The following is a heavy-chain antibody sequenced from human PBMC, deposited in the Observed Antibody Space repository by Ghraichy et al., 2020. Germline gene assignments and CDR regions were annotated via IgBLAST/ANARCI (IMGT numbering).Heavy chain of an antibody. CDR3: ARARRGYSYGYPFDY. J-gene: IGHJ4*02. CDR1: GGSFSGYY. CDR2: INHSGST. V-gene: IGHV4-34*01. D-gene: IGHD5-18*01. Sequence: SQTLSLTCAVYGGSFSGYYWSWIRQPPGKGLEWIGEINHSGSTNYNPSLKSRVTISVDTSKNQFSLKLSSVTAADTAVYYCARARRGYSYGYPFDYWGQGTLVTVSS.